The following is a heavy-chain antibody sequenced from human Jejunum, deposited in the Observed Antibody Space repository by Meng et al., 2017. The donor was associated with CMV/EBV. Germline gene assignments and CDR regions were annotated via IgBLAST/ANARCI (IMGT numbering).Heavy chain of an antibody. V-gene: IGHV3-43*01. D-gene: IGHD3-3*01. CDR1: DMYT. J-gene: IGHJ3*02. Sequence: DMYTMHWVRQAAGSGLQLDSLMSWDGGRTFSADSVKGRFTICRDNSKNDMFLQTHTLRTEGTGFYYSAKDKGVWSGRHGAIVIWGQGTMVTVSS. CDR3: AKDKGVWSGRHGAIVI. CDR2: MSWDGGRT.